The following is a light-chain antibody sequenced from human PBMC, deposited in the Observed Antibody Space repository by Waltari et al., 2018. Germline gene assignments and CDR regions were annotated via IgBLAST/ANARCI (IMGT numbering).Light chain of an antibody. CDR1: SSDVGGYNY. J-gene: IGLJ1*01. CDR2: EVS. V-gene: IGLV2-14*01. Sequence: QSALTQPASVSGSPGQSITISRTGTSSDVGGYNYVSWYQQHPGKAPKLMIYEVSNRPSGVSNRFSGSKSGNTASLTSSGVQAEDEADYYCSSYTSSSTLVFGTGTKVTVL. CDR3: SSYTSSSTLV.